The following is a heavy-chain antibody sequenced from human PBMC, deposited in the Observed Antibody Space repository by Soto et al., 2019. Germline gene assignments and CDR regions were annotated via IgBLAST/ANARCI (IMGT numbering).Heavy chain of an antibody. V-gene: IGHV1-69*06. CDR1: GGTFSSYA. CDR3: AREYSYGHHFDY. Sequence: SVKVSCKASGGTFSSYAISWVRQAPGQGLEWMGGIIPIFGTANYAQKFQGRVTITADKSTSTAYMELSSLRSEDTAVYYCAREYSYGHHFDYWGQGTLVTVSS. J-gene: IGHJ4*02. D-gene: IGHD5-18*01. CDR2: IIPIFGTA.